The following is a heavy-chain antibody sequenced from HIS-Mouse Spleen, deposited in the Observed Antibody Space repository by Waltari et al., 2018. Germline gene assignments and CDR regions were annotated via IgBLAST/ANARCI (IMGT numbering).Heavy chain of an antibody. CDR1: GFTFSSYG. CDR2: ISYDGSNK. V-gene: IGHV3-30*03. Sequence: QVQLVESGGGVVQPGRSLRLSCAASGFTFSSYGMHWVRQAPGKGLEGVAVISYDGSNKYYADSVKGRFTISRDNSKNTLYLQMNSLRAEDTAVYYCEGVYGSGSYYFDYWGQGTLVTVSS. D-gene: IGHD3-10*01. CDR3: EGVYGSGSYYFDY. J-gene: IGHJ4*02.